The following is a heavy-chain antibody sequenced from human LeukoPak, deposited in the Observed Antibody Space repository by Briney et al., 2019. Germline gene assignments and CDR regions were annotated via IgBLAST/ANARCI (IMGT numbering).Heavy chain of an antibody. CDR3: ASCPGTVEKLGGAFDI. V-gene: IGHV3-53*01. CDR2: IYAGGST. D-gene: IGHD5-24*01. J-gene: IGHJ3*02. CDR1: GFTVSSNY. Sequence: PGGSLRLSCAASGFTVSSNYMSWVRQAPGKGLEWVSVIYAGGSTYYADSVKGRFTISRDNSKNTLYLQMNSLRAEDTAVYYCASCPGTVEKLGGAFDIWGQGTMVTVSS.